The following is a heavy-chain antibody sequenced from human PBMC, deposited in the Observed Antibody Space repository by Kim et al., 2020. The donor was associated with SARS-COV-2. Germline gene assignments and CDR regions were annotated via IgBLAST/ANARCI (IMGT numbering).Heavy chain of an antibody. Sequence: SETLSLTCAVYGGSFSGYYWSWIRQPPGKGLEWIGEINHSGSTNYNPSLKSRVTISVDTSKNQFSLKLSSVPAADTAVYYCARGRGVVIAIRVFDYWGQGNLVTVSS. CDR3: ARGRGVVIAIRVFDY. J-gene: IGHJ4*02. V-gene: IGHV4-34*01. D-gene: IGHD2-21*01. CDR1: GGSFSGYY. CDR2: INHSGST.